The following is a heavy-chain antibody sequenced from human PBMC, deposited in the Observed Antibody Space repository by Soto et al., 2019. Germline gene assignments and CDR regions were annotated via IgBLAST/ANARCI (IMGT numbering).Heavy chain of an antibody. CDR3: AREYGSGSKFPSQYYYMDV. J-gene: IGHJ6*03. D-gene: IGHD3-10*01. CDR2: TYYRSKWYN. Sequence: SQTLSLTCAISGDSVSSNSAAWNWTRQSPSRGLEWLGRTYYRSKWYNDYAVSVKSRITIKPDTSKNQFYLQLNSVTPEDTAVYYCAREYGSGSKFPSQYYYMDVWGKGTTVTVSS. CDR1: GDSVSSNSAA. V-gene: IGHV6-1*01.